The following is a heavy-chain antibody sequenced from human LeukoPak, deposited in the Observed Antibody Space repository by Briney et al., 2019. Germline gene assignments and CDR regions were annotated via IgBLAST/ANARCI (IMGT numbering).Heavy chain of an antibody. D-gene: IGHD5-24*01. CDR2: ISFSGGTT. V-gene: IGHV3-23*01. Sequence: GGSLRLSCAASGITFSSYAMHWVRQAPGKGLEWVAGISFSGGTTYYADSVKGRFTISRDNAKNSLYLQMNSLRAEDTAVYYCARGEMATRTIDYWGQGTLVTVSS. CDR1: GITFSSYA. CDR3: ARGEMATRTIDY. J-gene: IGHJ4*02.